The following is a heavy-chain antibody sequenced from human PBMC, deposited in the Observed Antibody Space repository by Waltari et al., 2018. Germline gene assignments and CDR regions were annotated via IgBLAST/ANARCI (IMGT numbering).Heavy chain of an antibody. V-gene: IGHV3-33*01. D-gene: IGHD5-18*01. CDR1: GFTFSSYG. J-gene: IGHJ6*02. CDR2: IWYDGSKK. CDR3: ARGSFWSYGYAGYYGMDV. Sequence: QVQLVESGGGVVQPGRSLRLSCAASGFTFSSYGMHWVRQAPGKGLEWGAVIWYDGSKKYYAASGKGRFTIARDNSKNTLYLQMNSLRAEDTAVYYCARGSFWSYGYAGYYGMDVWGQGTTVTVSS.